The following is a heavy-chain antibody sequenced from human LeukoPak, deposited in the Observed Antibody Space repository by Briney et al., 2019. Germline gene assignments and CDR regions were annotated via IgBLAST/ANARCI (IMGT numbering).Heavy chain of an antibody. J-gene: IGHJ4*02. CDR3: ARVGHNLSSSSEQFDY. CDR1: GGSISSYY. CDR2: IYYSGST. Sequence: WETLSLTCTVSGGSISSYYWSWIRQPPGKGLQWIGYIYYSGSTNYNPSLKSRVTISVDTSKNQFSLKLSSVTAADTAVYYCARVGHNLSSSSEQFDYWGQGTLVTVSS. D-gene: IGHD6-6*01. V-gene: IGHV4-59*01.